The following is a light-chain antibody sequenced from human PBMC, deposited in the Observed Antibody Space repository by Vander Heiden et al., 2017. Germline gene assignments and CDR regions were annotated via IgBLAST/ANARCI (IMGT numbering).Light chain of an antibody. CDR3: SSYTISGTLV. CDR1: SSDVGAYNC. J-gene: IGLJ3*02. Sequence: QSALTQPASVSGSPGQSITISCTGTSSDVGAYNCVSCYQQHPGKAPNLMIYDVSNRPSGVSNRFSGSKSGNTASLTISGLQAEDEADYYCSSYTISGTLVFGGGTRLTVL. CDR2: DVS. V-gene: IGLV2-14*03.